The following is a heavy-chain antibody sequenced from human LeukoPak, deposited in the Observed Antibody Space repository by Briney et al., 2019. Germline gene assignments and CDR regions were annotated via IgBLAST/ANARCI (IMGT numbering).Heavy chain of an antibody. CDR2: ISGDGGST. CDR3: AKAYPPHCSGGSCYSGYYYYMDV. Sequence: GGSLRLSCAASGFTFSSYSMNWVRQAPGKGLEWVSLISGDGGSTYYADSVKGRFTISRDNSKNSLYLQMNSLRTEDTALYYCAKAYPPHCSGGSCYSGYYYYMDVWGKGTTVTVSS. CDR1: GFTFSSYS. D-gene: IGHD2-15*01. V-gene: IGHV3-43*02. J-gene: IGHJ6*03.